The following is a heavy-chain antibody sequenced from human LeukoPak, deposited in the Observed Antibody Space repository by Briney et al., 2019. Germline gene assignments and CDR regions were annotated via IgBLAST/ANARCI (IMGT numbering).Heavy chain of an antibody. V-gene: IGHV3-21*01. CDR1: GFTFSSYS. J-gene: IGHJ4*02. CDR2: ISSSSSYI. D-gene: IGHD4-17*01. CDR3: AREATGNGDYGDYPYYFDY. Sequence: GGSLRLSCAASGFTFSSYSMNWVRQAPGKGLEWVSSISSSSSYIYYADSVKGRFTISRDNAKNSLYLQMNSLRAEDTAVYYCAREATGNGDYGDYPYYFDYWGQGTLVTVSS.